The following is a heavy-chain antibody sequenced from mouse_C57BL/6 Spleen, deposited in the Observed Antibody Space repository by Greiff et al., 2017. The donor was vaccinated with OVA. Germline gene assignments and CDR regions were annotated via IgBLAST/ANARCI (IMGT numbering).Heavy chain of an antibody. Sequence: VKLQQPGAELVRPGSSVKLSCKASGYTFTSYWMHWVKQRPIQGLEWIGNIDPSDSETHYNQKFKDKATLTVDKSSSTAYMQLSSLTSEDSAVYYCATHYYGSSYVGWYFDVWGTGTTVTVSS. J-gene: IGHJ1*03. CDR1: GYTFTSYW. CDR2: IDPSDSET. V-gene: IGHV1-52*01. CDR3: ATHYYGSSYVGWYFDV. D-gene: IGHD1-1*01.